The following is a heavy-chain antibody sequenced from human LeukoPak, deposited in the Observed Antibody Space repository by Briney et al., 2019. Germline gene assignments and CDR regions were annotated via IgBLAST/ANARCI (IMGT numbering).Heavy chain of an antibody. CDR2: IRNKPNSYTT. Sequence: GGSLRLSCAASGFTFSDHYMDWVRQAPGKGLEWVGRIRNKPNSYTTEYAAPVKGRFAISRDDSKNSLYLQMDSLKTEDTAVCYCARSFRFTSGWPFGYWGQGTLVTVSS. CDR3: ARSFRFTSGWPFGY. D-gene: IGHD6-19*01. CDR1: GFTFSDHY. V-gene: IGHV3-72*01. J-gene: IGHJ4*02.